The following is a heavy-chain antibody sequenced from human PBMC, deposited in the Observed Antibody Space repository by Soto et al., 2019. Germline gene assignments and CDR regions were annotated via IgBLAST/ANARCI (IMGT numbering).Heavy chain of an antibody. V-gene: IGHV1-69*02. Sequence: QLRLVQSGPEVKKPGSSVKVSCQASGGTFRSYTISWVRQAPGQGLEWMGRIVPLLTITNYAQKFQGRVTITADKSTSTAYMELSSLRSEDTAVYYCARVGYNYGSENYYNDYFYGMDVWGQGTTVTVSS. CDR1: GGTFRSYT. CDR3: ARVGYNYGSENYYNDYFYGMDV. CDR2: IVPLLTIT. J-gene: IGHJ6*02. D-gene: IGHD3-10*01.